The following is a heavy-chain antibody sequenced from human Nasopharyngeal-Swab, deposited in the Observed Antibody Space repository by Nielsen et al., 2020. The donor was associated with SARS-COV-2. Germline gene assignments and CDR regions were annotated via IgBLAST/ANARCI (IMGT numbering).Heavy chain of an antibody. Sequence: SETLSLTCTVSGGSISSYYWSWIRQPPGKGLEWIGYIYYSGSTNYNPSLKSRVTISVDTSKNQFSLKLSSVTAADTAVYYCARQDTCDFWSGYTPAWFDPRGQGTLVTVSS. CDR2: IYYSGST. CDR1: GGSISSYY. D-gene: IGHD3-3*01. J-gene: IGHJ5*02. V-gene: IGHV4-59*08. CDR3: ARQDTCDFWSGYTPAWFDP.